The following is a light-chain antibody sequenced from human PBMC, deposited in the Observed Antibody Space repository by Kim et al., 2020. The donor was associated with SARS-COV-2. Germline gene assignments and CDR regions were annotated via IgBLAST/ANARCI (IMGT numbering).Light chain of an antibody. J-gene: IGKJ5*01. Sequence: PPVESPALSGRASQSLSSSYLAWYQQKPGQAPRLLIYGASSRATGITDRFSGSGSGTDFTLTISRLEPEDFAVYYCQQYDTSPITFGQGTRLEIK. CDR1: QSLSSSY. CDR2: GAS. V-gene: IGKV3-20*01. CDR3: QQYDTSPIT.